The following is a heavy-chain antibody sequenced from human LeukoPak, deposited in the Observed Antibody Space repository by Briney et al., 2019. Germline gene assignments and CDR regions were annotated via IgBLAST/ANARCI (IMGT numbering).Heavy chain of an antibody. CDR1: GFSFSNYG. V-gene: IGHV3-30*02. J-gene: IGHJ4*02. CDR2: IQNDGSNK. Sequence: GGSLRLSCAASGFSFSNYGIHWVRQAPGKGLEWVAFIQNDGSNKYYADSVEGRFTISRDNSKNTLYLQMNGLRAEDTAVYYTKTGSSSGSDYWGQGTLVIVSS. D-gene: IGHD2-15*01. CDR3: KTGSSSGSDY.